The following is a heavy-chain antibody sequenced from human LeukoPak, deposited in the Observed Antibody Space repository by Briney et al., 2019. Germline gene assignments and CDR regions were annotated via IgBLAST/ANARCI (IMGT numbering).Heavy chain of an antibody. CDR2: ITVASGNT. Sequence: GASVKVSCKTLGYTFITSSIYWVRQAPGQRLGWLGWITVASGNTRYSENLQGRVTLTRDTSANTAYMELHNLKLEDTAVYYCVGGSLGYWGQGTLVTVSP. V-gene: IGHV1-3*01. CDR3: VGGSLGY. CDR1: GYTFITSS. J-gene: IGHJ4*02.